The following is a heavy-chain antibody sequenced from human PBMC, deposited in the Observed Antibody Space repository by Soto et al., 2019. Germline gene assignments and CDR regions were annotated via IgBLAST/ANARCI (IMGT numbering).Heavy chain of an antibody. CDR3: ARVKGSGWLNWFDP. V-gene: IGHV1-46*01. Sequence: ASVKVSCKTSGYTFTNNYMHWVRQAPGQGLEWMGWIYPNGGTTDYAQKIQGRVTMTTDTSTSTAYMELRSLRSDDTAVYYCARVKGSGWLNWFDPWGQGTPVTVSS. CDR1: GYTFTNNY. D-gene: IGHD6-19*01. J-gene: IGHJ5*02. CDR2: IYPNGGTT.